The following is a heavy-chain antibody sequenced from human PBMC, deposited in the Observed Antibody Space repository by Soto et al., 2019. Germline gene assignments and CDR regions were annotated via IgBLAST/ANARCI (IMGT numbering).Heavy chain of an antibody. CDR1: GFTFSDYY. V-gene: IGHV3-11*01. J-gene: IGHJ6*03. Sequence: QVQLVESGGGLVKPGGSLRLSCAASGFTFSDYYMSWIRQPPGKGLEWVSYISSSGSTIYYADSVKGRFTIPRHNAKXXXXXXXXXXXXXXXXXXXXXXXXXXXXXXXXXXXMDVWGKGTTVTVSS. CDR2: ISSSGSTI. CDR3: XXXXXXXXXXXXXXXMDV.